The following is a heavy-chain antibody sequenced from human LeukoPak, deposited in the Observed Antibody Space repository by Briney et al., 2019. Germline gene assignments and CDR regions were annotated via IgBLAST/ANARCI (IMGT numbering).Heavy chain of an antibody. D-gene: IGHD6-19*01. J-gene: IGHJ4*02. Sequence: GGSLRLSCAASGFTFDDYAMHWVRQAPGKGLEWVSGISWNSGSIGYADSVKGRFTISRDNAKNSLYLQMNSLRGEDTAVYYCARERNLEIAVAGTIFDYWGQGTLVTVSS. V-gene: IGHV3-9*01. CDR2: ISWNSGSI. CDR3: ARERNLEIAVAGTIFDY. CDR1: GFTFDDYA.